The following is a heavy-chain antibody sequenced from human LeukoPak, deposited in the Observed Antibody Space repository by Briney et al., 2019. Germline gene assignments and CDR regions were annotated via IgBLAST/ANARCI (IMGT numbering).Heavy chain of an antibody. CDR3: AKDDEFFYGSGSPLTFDI. J-gene: IGHJ3*02. D-gene: IGHD3-10*01. CDR2: IRYDGSNK. Sequence: GGSLRLSCAASGFTFSSYGMHWVRQAPGKGLEWVAFIRYDGSNKYYADSVKGRFTISRDNSKNTLYLQMNSLRAEDTAVYYCAKDDEFFYGSGSPLTFDIWGQGTMVTVSS. CDR1: GFTFSSYG. V-gene: IGHV3-30*02.